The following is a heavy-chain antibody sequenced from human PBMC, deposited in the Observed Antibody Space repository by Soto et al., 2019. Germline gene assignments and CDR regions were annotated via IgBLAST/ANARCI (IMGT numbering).Heavy chain of an antibody. CDR2: IIPIFGTA. V-gene: IGHV1-69*13. J-gene: IGHJ6*01. Sequence: SVKVSCKASGGTFSSYAIRWVRQAPGQGLEWMVGIIPIFGTANYAQKFQGRVTITADESTSTAYMELSSLRSEDTAVYYCARSPVVVGHHYGMDVWGQGTTVTVSS. CDR3: ARSPVVVGHHYGMDV. D-gene: IGHD3-22*01. CDR1: GGTFSSYA.